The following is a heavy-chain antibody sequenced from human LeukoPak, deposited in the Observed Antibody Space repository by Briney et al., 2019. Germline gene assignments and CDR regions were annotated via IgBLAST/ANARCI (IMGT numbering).Heavy chain of an antibody. CDR3: AKEPRAAAGLDY. J-gene: IGHJ4*02. CDR1: GFTFSSYG. Sequence: GGSLRLSCAASGFTFSSYGMHWVRQAPGKGLEWVAFIRYDGSNKYYADSVKGRFTISRDNSKNTLYLQMNSLRAEDTAVYYCAKEPRAAAGLDYWGQGTLVTVSS. V-gene: IGHV3-30*02. D-gene: IGHD6-13*01. CDR2: IRYDGSNK.